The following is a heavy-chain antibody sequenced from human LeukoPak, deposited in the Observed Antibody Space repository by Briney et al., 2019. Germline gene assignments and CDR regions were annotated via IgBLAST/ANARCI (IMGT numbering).Heavy chain of an antibody. CDR3: ARGPKPLTMIVVVNLFDY. Sequence: ASVKVSCKASGYTFTSYYMHWVRQAPGQGLEWMGIINPSGGSTSYAQKFQGRVTMTRDTSTSTVYMELSSLRSEDTAVYYCARGPKPLTMIVVVNLFDYWGQGTLVTVSS. J-gene: IGHJ4*02. CDR2: INPSGGST. CDR1: GYTFTSYY. D-gene: IGHD3-22*01. V-gene: IGHV1-46*01.